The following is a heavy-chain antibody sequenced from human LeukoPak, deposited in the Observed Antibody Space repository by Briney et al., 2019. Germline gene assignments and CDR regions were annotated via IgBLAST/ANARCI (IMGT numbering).Heavy chain of an antibody. CDR3: ARDTYSGYDLDAFDI. CDR2: ISAYNGNT. Sequence: ASVKVSCKASGYTFTSYGISWVRQAPGQGLEWMGWISAYNGNTNYAQKLQGRVTMTTDTSTSTAYMELRSLRSDDTAVYYCARDTYSGYDLDAFDIWGQGTMVTVSS. V-gene: IGHV1-18*01. CDR1: GYTFTSYG. D-gene: IGHD5-12*01. J-gene: IGHJ3*02.